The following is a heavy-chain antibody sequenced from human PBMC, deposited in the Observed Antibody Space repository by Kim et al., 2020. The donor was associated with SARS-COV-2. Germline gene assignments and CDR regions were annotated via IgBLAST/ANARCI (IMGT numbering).Heavy chain of an antibody. V-gene: IGHV4-59*01. Sequence: TKYNPSRKRRVRISLDTSKNKLALRLTSVTAADTAMYYCARDRSGMDVWGQGTTVTVSS. CDR2: T. J-gene: IGHJ6*02. CDR3: ARDRSGMDV.